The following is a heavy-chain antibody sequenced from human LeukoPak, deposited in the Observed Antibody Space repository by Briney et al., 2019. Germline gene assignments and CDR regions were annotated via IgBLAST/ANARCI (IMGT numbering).Heavy chain of an antibody. Sequence: GGSLRLSCAASGFTFRSSPMHWVRQAPGKGLEWVAIISYDGTKKYYADSVKGRFTISRGNSKNTLYLQMNSLRVEDTAVYYCVRDNPRCCGVVPANIDDYWGQGTLVTVSS. CDR1: GFTFRSSP. CDR2: ISYDGTKK. CDR3: VRDNPRCCGVVPANIDDY. J-gene: IGHJ4*02. D-gene: IGHD2-15*01. V-gene: IGHV3-30-3*01.